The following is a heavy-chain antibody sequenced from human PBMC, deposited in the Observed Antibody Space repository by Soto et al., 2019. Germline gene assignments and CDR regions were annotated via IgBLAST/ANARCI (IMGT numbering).Heavy chain of an antibody. J-gene: IGHJ5*02. CDR1: GASISGNY. CDR2: IYHGGST. Sequence: SETLSLTCNVSGASISGNYWSWIRQPPGKGLEWIGSIYHGGSTYYNPSLNSRVTLSIDMTNNHVSLILNSVTAADTAVYYCARVGPWVPYYYDSSPYTFENWFDPWGQGTLVTVSS. D-gene: IGHD3-22*01. V-gene: IGHV4-38-2*02. CDR3: ARVGPWVPYYYDSSPYTFENWFDP.